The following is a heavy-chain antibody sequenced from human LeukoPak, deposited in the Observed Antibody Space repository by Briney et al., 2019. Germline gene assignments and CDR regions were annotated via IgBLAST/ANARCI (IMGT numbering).Heavy chain of an antibody. CDR3: AREVVVTSSPDAFDL. J-gene: IGHJ3*01. V-gene: IGHV4-31*11. Sequence: SETLSLTCAVSGDSVTSGGYLWTWIRQHPGKGLEWIGYVSNSGTTSYNPSLTSRVSISLDTSNNHFSLQLGSVTAADTAVYYCAREVVVTSSPDAFDLWGQGTMVTVSS. CDR2: VSNSGTT. D-gene: IGHD2-21*02. CDR1: GDSVTSGGYL.